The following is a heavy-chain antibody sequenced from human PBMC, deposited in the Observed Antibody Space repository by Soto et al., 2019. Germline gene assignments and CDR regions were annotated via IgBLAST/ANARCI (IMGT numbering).Heavy chain of an antibody. V-gene: IGHV4-31*03. Sequence: SETLSLTCTVSGGSISSGGYYWSWIRQHPGKGLEWIGYIYYSGSTYYNPSLKSRVTISVDTSKNQFSLKLSSVTAADTAVYYCARSWAGYCSGGSCYSGRRKNAFDIWGQGTMVTVSS. D-gene: IGHD2-15*01. CDR3: ARSWAGYCSGGSCYSGRRKNAFDI. J-gene: IGHJ3*02. CDR2: IYYSGST. CDR1: GGSISSGGYY.